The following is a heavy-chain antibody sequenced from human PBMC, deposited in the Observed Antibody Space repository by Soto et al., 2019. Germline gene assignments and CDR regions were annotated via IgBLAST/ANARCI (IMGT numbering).Heavy chain of an antibody. D-gene: IGHD2-15*01. J-gene: IGHJ5*02. CDR1: GFTFSSYA. Sequence: EVQLLESGGGLVQPGGSLRLSCAASGFTFSSYAMSWVRQAPGKGLEWVSAISGSGGSTYYADSVKGRFTISRDNSKNTLYLQMNSLRAEDTAVYYCATGEDIVVVVAATVGWFDPWGQGTLVTVSS. CDR3: ATGEDIVVVVAATVGWFDP. CDR2: ISGSGGST. V-gene: IGHV3-23*01.